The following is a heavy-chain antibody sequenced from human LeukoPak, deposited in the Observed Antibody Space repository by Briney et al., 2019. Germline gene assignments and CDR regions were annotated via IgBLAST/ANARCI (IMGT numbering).Heavy chain of an antibody. V-gene: IGHV3-13*05. J-gene: IGHJ3*02. D-gene: IGHD2-15*01. CDR3: ARGLRYCSGGSCYNSDAFDI. Sequence: GGSLRLSCAASGFTFSSYDMHWVRQATGEGLEWVSAIGTAGDPYYPGSVKGRFTISRENAKNSLYLQMISLRAGDTAVYYCARGLRYCSGGSCYNSDAFDIWGQGTMVTVSS. CDR2: IGTAGDP. CDR1: GFTFSSYD.